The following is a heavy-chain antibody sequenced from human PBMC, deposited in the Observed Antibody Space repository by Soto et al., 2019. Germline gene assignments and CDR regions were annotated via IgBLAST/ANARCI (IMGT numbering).Heavy chain of an antibody. Sequence: QVQLIQSEAAVMKPGSSVRVSCTASGGIFGSHGFSWVRQAPGQRLEWVGGFIPIFRTLTYTEKFQARVRIAADESVNTVYLDLGGLTSDETAVYYCVRERRIYYSDPHDEFVASDYEVWGRGTMVTVSS. D-gene: IGHD3-22*01. CDR3: VRERRIYYSDPHDEFVASDYEV. CDR1: GGIFGSHG. CDR2: FIPIFRTL. V-gene: IGHV1-69*01. J-gene: IGHJ3*01.